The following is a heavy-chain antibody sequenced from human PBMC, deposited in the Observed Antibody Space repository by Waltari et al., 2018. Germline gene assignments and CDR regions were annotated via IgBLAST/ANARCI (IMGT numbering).Heavy chain of an antibody. CDR3: AARGPIVGAKGTFDY. Sequence: QMQLVQSGPEVKKPGTSVTVSRKASGFTFTSSAVQWVRRARGQRLEWIGWIVVGSGNTNYAQKFQERVTITRDMSTSTAYMELSSLRSEDTAVYYCAARGPIVGAKGTFDYWGQGTLVTVSS. J-gene: IGHJ4*02. D-gene: IGHD1-26*01. V-gene: IGHV1-58*01. CDR2: IVVGSGNT. CDR1: GFTFTSSA.